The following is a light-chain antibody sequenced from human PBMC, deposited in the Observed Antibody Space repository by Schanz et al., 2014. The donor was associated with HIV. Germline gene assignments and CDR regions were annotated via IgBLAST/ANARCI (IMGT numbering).Light chain of an antibody. CDR2: EVT. V-gene: IGLV2-14*01. CDR1: SSDIGSYVY. Sequence: QSVLTQPASVSGSPGQSITISCTGSSSDIGSYVYVSWCQQHPGKAPKLMIYEVTKRPSGVSSRFSGSKSGSAASLTISGLQAEDEADYYCSSYAATSNVLFGGGTKLTVL. CDR3: SSYAATSNVL. J-gene: IGLJ3*02.